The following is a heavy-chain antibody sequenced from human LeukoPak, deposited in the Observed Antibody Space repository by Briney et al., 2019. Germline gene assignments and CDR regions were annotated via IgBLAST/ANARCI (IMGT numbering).Heavy chain of an antibody. CDR3: ARLSRITMVRGAMDA. Sequence: GESLQISSKGSGYSFTDYWIAWVRQMPAQGLEWMGLIYSRDSEIRSSPSFQGQVTISADKSINTAYLQWSTLKASDTAIYYCARLSRITMVRGAMDAWGQGTPLTVSS. V-gene: IGHV5-51*01. CDR2: IYSRDSEI. J-gene: IGHJ6*02. D-gene: IGHD3-10*01. CDR1: GYSFTDYW.